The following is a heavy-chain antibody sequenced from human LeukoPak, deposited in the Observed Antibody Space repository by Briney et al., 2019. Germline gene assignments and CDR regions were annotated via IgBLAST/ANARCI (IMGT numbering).Heavy chain of an antibody. J-gene: IGHJ4*02. Sequence: GGSLRLSCVASGFTFSSYAMTWVRQAPGKGLEWVSGITSSGASAYYAASVKGRFTVSRDNSENTLYLQIDNLSAEDSGTYYCVKDEDLYSPTWYLFEDWGQGTLVTVSS. CDR1: GFTFSSYA. V-gene: IGHV3-23*01. CDR3: VKDEDLYSPTWYLFED. CDR2: ITSSGASA. D-gene: IGHD5-12*01.